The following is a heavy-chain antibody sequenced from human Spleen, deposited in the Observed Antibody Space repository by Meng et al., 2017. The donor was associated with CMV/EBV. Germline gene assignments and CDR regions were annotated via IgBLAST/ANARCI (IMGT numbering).Heavy chain of an antibody. V-gene: IGHV2-5*01. Sequence: SGPTLVKPTQTLTLTCTFSGFSLSTSGVGVGWIRQPPGKALEWLALIYWNDDKRYSPSLKSRLTITKGTSKNQVVLTMTNMDPVDTATYYCAHSPKPRGYSGYDYTVGYWGQGTLVTVSS. CDR2: IYWNDDK. CDR3: AHSPKPRGYSGYDYTVGY. J-gene: IGHJ4*02. CDR1: GFSLSTSGVG. D-gene: IGHD5-12*01.